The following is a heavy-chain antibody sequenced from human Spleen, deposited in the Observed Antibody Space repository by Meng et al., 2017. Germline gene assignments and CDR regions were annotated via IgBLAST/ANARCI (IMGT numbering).Heavy chain of an antibody. CDR1: GGTFSDSP. CDR2: ILPVLDTT. CDR3: ARGHWFDP. Sequence: QVQLVQSGAEVKRPGPSVKVSCRASGGTFSDSPITWVRQAPGHGLEWMGTILPVLDTTNYAQRFQGRVTITADYMELASLTSDDTAIYYCARGHWFDPWGQGTLVTVSS. J-gene: IGHJ5*02. V-gene: IGHV1-69*11.